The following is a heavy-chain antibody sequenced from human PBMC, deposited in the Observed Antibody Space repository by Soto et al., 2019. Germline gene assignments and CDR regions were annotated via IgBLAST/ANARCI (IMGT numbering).Heavy chain of an antibody. D-gene: IGHD3-16*01. J-gene: IGHJ6*03. CDR1: GFTFSSYA. CDR3: AKDAYYDYFWGSLRYYYYMDV. CDR2: ISGSGGST. Sequence: GGSLRLSCAASGFTFSSYAMSWVRQAPGKGLEWVSAISGSGGSTYYADSVKGRFTISRDNSKNTLYLQMNSLRAEDTAVYYCAKDAYYDYFWGSLRYYYYMDVWGKGTTVTVSS. V-gene: IGHV3-23*01.